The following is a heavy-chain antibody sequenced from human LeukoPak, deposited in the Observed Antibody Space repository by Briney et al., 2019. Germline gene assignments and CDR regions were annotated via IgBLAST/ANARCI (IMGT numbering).Heavy chain of an antibody. CDR1: GFTFSSYA. CDR2: ISGSGGST. V-gene: IGHV3-23*01. Sequence: PGGSLRLSCAASGFTFSSYAMSWVRQALGKGLEWVSAISGSGGSTYYADSVKGRFTISRDNSKNTLYLQMNSLRAEDTAVYYCAKDTARGVIAYYFDYWGQGTLVTVSS. D-gene: IGHD3-10*01. J-gene: IGHJ4*02. CDR3: AKDTARGVIAYYFDY.